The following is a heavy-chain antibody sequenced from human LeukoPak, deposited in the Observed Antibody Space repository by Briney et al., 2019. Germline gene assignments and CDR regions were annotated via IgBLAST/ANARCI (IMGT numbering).Heavy chain of an antibody. CDR3: AKDGHGSSSSSTLFDY. J-gene: IGHJ4*02. V-gene: IGHV3-30*02. CDR1: GFAFSSYG. Sequence: GSLRLSCAASGFAFSSYGMHWVRQAPGKGLEWVAFIRYDGSNKYYADSVKGRFTISRDNSKNTLYLQMNSLRAEDTAVYYCAKDGHGSSSSSTLFDYWGQGTLVTVSS. D-gene: IGHD3-10*01. CDR2: IRYDGSNK.